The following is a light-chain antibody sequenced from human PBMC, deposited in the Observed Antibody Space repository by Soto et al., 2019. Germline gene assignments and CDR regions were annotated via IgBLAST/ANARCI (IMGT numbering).Light chain of an antibody. CDR2: GAS. J-gene: IGKJ1*01. CDR3: QQYNDWPRT. CDR1: QSVSSSY. V-gene: IGKV3-20*01. Sequence: EIVLTQSPCTLSLSPGERATLSCRASQSVSSSYLAWYQQKPGQAPRLLIYGASSRVTGIPDRFSGSGSGTEFTLTISSLQSEDFAVHYCQQYNDWPRTFGQGTKVDIK.